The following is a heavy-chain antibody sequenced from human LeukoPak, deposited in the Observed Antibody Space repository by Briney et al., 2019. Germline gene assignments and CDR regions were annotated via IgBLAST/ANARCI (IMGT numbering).Heavy chain of an antibody. CDR2: INPNSGGT. D-gene: IGHD3-9*01. CDR1: GYTFTGYY. J-gene: IGHJ6*03. V-gene: IGHV1-2*02. Sequence: ASVKVSCKASGYTFTGYYMHCVRQAPEQGLEWMGWINPNSGGTNYAQKFQGRVTMTRDTSISRAYMELSRLRSDDTAVYYCARACDILTGYYNYYYMDVWGKGTTVTVSS. CDR3: ARACDILTGYYNYYYMDV.